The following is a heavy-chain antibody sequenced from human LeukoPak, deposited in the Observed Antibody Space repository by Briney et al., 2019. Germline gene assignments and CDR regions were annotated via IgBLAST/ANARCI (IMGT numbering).Heavy chain of an antibody. CDR1: GYTFTSYG. V-gene: IGHV1-18*04. CDR2: ISVYNGNT. Sequence: ASVKVSCKASGYTFTSYGINWVRQAPGQGLEWMGWISVYNGNTNYAQNVQDRVTMTTDTSTSTAYVELRSLRSDDTAVYYCARDRYGSGSYCRFWGQGTLVTVSS. J-gene: IGHJ4*02. D-gene: IGHD3-10*01. CDR3: ARDRYGSGSYCRF.